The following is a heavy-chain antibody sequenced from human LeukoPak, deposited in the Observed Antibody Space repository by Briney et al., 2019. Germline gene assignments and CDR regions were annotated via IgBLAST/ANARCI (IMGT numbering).Heavy chain of an antibody. Sequence: RAGGSLRLSCAASGFTFSSYAMSWVRQAPGKGLEWVSVIRGSGGSTYYADSVKGRFTISRDNSKNTLYLQMNSLRAEDTAVYYCAKDYDILTGEWGGHFDYWGQGTLVTVSS. CDR1: GFTFSSYA. V-gene: IGHV3-23*01. D-gene: IGHD3-9*01. J-gene: IGHJ4*02. CDR3: AKDYDILTGEWGGHFDY. CDR2: IRGSGGST.